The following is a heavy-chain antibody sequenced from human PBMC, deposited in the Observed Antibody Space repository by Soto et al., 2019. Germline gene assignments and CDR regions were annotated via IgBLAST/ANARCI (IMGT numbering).Heavy chain of an antibody. CDR1: GYTFTSYG. CDR3: SRQGMLTMIIPPKSDY. V-gene: IGHV1-18*01. Sequence: QVQLVQSGAEVKKPGASVKVSCKASGYTFTSYGISWGRQAPGQGLECMGWISSYNGNTNYAQKIQDRVTMTTDTSTRTAYLELRSLRSDDTAVYYCSRQGMLTMIIPPKSDYWGQGTLVTVSS. CDR2: ISSYNGNT. J-gene: IGHJ4*02. D-gene: IGHD3-22*01.